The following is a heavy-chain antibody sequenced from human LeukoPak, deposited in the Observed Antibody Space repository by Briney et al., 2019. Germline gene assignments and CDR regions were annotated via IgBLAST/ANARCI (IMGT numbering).Heavy chain of an antibody. D-gene: IGHD3-9*01. CDR1: GITLTNYG. J-gene: IGHJ4*02. CDR2: ISDSGGRT. CDR3: AKRGVVIRVILIGFHTEASYFDS. Sequence: PGGSLRLSCAVSGITLTNYGMSWVRQAPGKGLEWVAGISDSGGRTIYADSVKGRFTISRDNPKNTLYLQMNSLRAEDTAVYFCAKRGVVIRVILIGFHTEASYFDSWGQGALVTVSS. V-gene: IGHV3-23*01.